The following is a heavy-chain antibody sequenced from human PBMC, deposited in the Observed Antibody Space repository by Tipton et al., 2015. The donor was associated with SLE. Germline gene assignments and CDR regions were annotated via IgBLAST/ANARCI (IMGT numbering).Heavy chain of an antibody. D-gene: IGHD1-26*01. CDR1: GDSVSRNTYY. J-gene: IGHJ6*02. Sequence: TLSLTCTVSGDSVSRNTYYWGWIRQPPGKGLEWIGTIYYSGTIHYNPSLKSRVIISIDTSENQFSLRLTSVTAADTAVYYCARHPAAATTGYYGMDVWGQGTTVTVSS. CDR3: ARHPAAATTGYYGMDV. V-gene: IGHV4-39*07. CDR2: IYYSGTI.